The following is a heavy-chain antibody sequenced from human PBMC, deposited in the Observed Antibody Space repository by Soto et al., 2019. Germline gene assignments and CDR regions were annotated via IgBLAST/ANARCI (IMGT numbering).Heavy chain of an antibody. CDR3: ASDYDSSGYPRYDFDY. J-gene: IGHJ4*02. CDR1: GVTCSSYG. V-gene: IGHV3-33*01. D-gene: IGHD3-22*01. Sequence: QVQLVESGGGVVQPGRSLRLSCAASGVTCSSYGMHWVRQAPGKGLEWVAVIWYDGSKKYYADSVKGRFTISRENSKNTLYLQRNSLRAENTAVYYCASDYDSSGYPRYDFDYWGQGPLVTVSS. CDR2: IWYDGSKK.